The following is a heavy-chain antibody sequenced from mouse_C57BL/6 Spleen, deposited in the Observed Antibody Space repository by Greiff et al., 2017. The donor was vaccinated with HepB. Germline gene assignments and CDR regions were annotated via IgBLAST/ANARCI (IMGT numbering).Heavy chain of an antibody. V-gene: IGHV5-17*01. Sequence: EVQLVESGGGLVKPGGSLKLSCAASGFTFSDYGMHWVRQAPEKGLEWVAYISSGSSTIYYADTVKGRFTISRDNAKNTLFLQMTSLRSEDTAMYYCAREGVTTKMDYWGQGTSVTVSS. J-gene: IGHJ4*01. D-gene: IGHD2-2*01. CDR2: ISSGSSTI. CDR1: GFTFSDYG. CDR3: AREGVTTKMDY.